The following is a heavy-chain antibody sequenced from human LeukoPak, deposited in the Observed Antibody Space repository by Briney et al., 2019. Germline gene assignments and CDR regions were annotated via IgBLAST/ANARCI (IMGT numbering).Heavy chain of an antibody. Sequence: GGALRLSCAASGFTFSSYLMSLVRQGPGEGGGCGANIKQDGSEKYYVDSVRGRYTLSRDNAKNSLYLQMNSLRAEDTAVYYCARRRRGYTYGSVLFDYWGQGNLVTVSS. CDR2: IKQDGSEK. J-gene: IGHJ4*02. D-gene: IGHD5-24*01. CDR1: GFTFSSYL. V-gene: IGHV3-7*01. CDR3: ARRRRGYTYGSVLFDY.